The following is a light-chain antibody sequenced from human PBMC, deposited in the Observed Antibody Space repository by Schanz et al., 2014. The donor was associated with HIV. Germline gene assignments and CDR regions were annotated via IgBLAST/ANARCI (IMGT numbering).Light chain of an antibody. CDR1: SSNIGNNY. CDR2: DNN. J-gene: IGLJ2*01. Sequence: QSVLTQPPSVSAAPGQKVTISCSGSSSNIGNNYVSWYQQLPGTAPKLLIYDNNKRPSGIPDRFSGSKSGTSATLGITGLQTGDEAHYYCGTWDSSLSGVVFGGGTKLTVL. CDR3: GTWDSSLSGVV. V-gene: IGLV1-51*01.